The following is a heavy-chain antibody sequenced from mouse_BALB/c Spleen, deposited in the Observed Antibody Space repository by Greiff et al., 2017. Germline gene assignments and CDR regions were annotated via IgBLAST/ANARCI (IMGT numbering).Heavy chain of an antibody. V-gene: IGHV1-7*01. CDR3: ACGNFFDY. D-gene: IGHD1-1*02. CDR2: INPSTGYT. Sequence: VQLQQSGAELAKPGASVKMSCKASGYTFTSYWMHWVKQRPGQGLEWIGYINPSTGYTEYNQKFKDKATLTADKSSSTAYMQLSSLTSEDSAVYYCACGNFFDYWGQGTTLTVSS. J-gene: IGHJ2*01. CDR1: GYTFTSYW.